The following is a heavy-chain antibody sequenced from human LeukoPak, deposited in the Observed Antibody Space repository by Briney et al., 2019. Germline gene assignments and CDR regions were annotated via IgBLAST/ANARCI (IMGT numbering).Heavy chain of an antibody. J-gene: IGHJ4*02. D-gene: IGHD6-13*01. CDR1: GFIFSRYT. CDR2: ISSTTTYI. Sequence: GGSLRLSCTASGFIFSRYTMNWVRQAPGKGLEWVSSISSTTTYIYYADLVKGRFTISRDNAKRSLYLQMNSLRADDTAVYYCTRDEDEELVRDYWGQGTLVTVSS. V-gene: IGHV3-21*01. CDR3: TRDEDEELVRDY.